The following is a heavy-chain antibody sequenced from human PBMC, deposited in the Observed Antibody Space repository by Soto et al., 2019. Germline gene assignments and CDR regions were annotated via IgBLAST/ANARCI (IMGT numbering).Heavy chain of an antibody. CDR3: AREGGGY. CDR2: INSDGSST. D-gene: IGHD2-15*01. CDR1: AFIFSSYW. V-gene: IGHV3-74*01. J-gene: IGHJ4*02. Sequence: ERTRRHPRSASAFIFSSYWMHWVRQAPGKGLVWVSRINSDGSSTSYTDSVKGRFTISRDNAKNTLYLQMNSLRAEDTAVYYCAREGGGYWGQGT.